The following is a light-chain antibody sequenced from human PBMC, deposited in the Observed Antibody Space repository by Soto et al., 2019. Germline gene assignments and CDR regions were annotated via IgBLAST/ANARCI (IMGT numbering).Light chain of an antibody. CDR1: SSDVSAYNY. CDR2: EVS. CDR3: SSYTSSSTYV. Sequence: QSVLTQPASVSGSPGQSITISCTGTSSDVSAYNYVSWYQQNSGKAPKLIIYEVSNRPSGVSNRFSGSKSGNTASLTISGLQAEDEADYYCSSYTSSSTYVFGTGTKVTV. V-gene: IGLV2-14*01. J-gene: IGLJ1*01.